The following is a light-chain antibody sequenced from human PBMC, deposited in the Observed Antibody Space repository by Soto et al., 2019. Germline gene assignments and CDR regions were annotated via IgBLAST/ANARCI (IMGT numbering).Light chain of an antibody. CDR3: QQYNNWPET. CDR1: QSVSSN. CDR2: GAS. J-gene: IGKJ1*01. Sequence: EIVMTQSPATLSVSPGERATLSCRASQSVSSNLAWYQQKPGQAPRLLVYGASTRATGIPARFSGSGSGTEFTLTISSLQSEDFAVYYCQQYNNWPETFGHGTKVDIE. V-gene: IGKV3-15*01.